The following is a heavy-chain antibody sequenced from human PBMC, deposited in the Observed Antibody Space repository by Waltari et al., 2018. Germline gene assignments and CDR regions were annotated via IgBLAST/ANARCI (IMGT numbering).Heavy chain of an antibody. CDR1: GVSMRSGEYY. CDR3: ALVRVVNAFDI. D-gene: IGHD3-3*01. V-gene: IGHV4-61*09. CDR2: IYTSGRA. J-gene: IGHJ3*02. Sequence: QVQLQESGPGLVKPLQTLSLTCTVSGVSMRSGEYYWSWIRQPAGKGLEWIGYIYTSGRATYTPSLNSRVSMSIDTFKNQFSLNLKSVTAADTAVYYCALVRVVNAFDIWGQGTMVTVSS.